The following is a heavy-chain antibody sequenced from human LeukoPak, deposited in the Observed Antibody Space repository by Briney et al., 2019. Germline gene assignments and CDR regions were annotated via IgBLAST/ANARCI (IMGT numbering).Heavy chain of an antibody. CDR3: ATDPRMAAALDY. D-gene: IGHD6-13*01. CDR2: FDPEDGET. J-gene: IGHJ4*02. Sequence: ASVKVSCKVSGYTLTELSMHWVRQAPGKGLEWMGGFDPEDGETIYAQKFQGRVTMTEDTSTDTAYMELSSLRSEDTAVYYCATDPRMAAALDYWGQGTLVTVSS. CDR1: GYTLTELS. V-gene: IGHV1-24*01.